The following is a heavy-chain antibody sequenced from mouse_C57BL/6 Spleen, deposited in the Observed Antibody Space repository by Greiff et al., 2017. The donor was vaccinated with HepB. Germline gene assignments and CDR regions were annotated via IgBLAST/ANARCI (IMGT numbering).Heavy chain of an antibody. D-gene: IGHD3-2*02. Sequence: EVKVEESGPGLVKPSQSLSLTCSVTGYSITSGYYWNWIRQFPGNKLEWMGYISYDGSNNYNPSLKNRISITRDTSKNQFFLKLNSVTTEDTATYYCARRELRLPYAMDYWGQGTSVTVSS. CDR1: GYSITSGYY. J-gene: IGHJ4*01. V-gene: IGHV3-6*01. CDR3: ARRELRLPYAMDY. CDR2: ISYDGSN.